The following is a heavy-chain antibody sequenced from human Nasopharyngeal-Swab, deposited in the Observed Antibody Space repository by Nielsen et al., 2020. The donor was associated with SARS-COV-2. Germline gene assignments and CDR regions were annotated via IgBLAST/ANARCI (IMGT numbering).Heavy chain of an antibody. Sequence: GESLKISCAASGFTFSNYGMHWVRQAPGKWLEWVAVISYDGINKYYADSVKGRFTISRDNSKNTLYLQMNSLRAEDTAVYYCARDSDSGYDTYYFDYWGQGTLVTVSS. D-gene: IGHD5-12*01. CDR1: GFTFSNYG. J-gene: IGHJ4*02. CDR3: ARDSDSGYDTYYFDY. V-gene: IGHV3-30*03. CDR2: ISYDGINK.